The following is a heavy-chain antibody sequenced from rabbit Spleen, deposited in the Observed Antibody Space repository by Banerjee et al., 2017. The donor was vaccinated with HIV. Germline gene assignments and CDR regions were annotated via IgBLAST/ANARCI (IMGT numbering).Heavy chain of an antibody. CDR3: ARDLPGVIGWNFGW. V-gene: IGHV1S40*01. CDR1: GFDFSRGYD. Sequence: QSLEESGGGLVKPGASLTLTCKASGFDFSRGYDMCWVRQAPGKGLQWIACINVYTGKPVYATWAKGRFTISKASSTTVTLQMTSLTAADTATYFCARDLPGVIGWNFGWWGPGPWSPS. J-gene: IGHJ4*01. CDR2: INVYTGKP. D-gene: IGHD1-1*01.